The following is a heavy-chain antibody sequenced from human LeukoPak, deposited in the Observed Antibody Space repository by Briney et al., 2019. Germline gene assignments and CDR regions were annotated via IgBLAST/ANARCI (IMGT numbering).Heavy chain of an antibody. CDR1: GFIVSTNH. CDR2: IYRGGNT. J-gene: IGHJ4*02. Sequence: GGSLRLSCAASGFIVSTNHMSWVRQAPGKGLEWVSFIYRGGNTYYADSVKGRFSISRDDSKNMVYLQLNSLRAEDTAVYYCARMGSYSSASLGIDYWGQGTLVTVSS. CDR3: ARMGSYSSASLGIDY. V-gene: IGHV3-66*01. D-gene: IGHD6-6*01.